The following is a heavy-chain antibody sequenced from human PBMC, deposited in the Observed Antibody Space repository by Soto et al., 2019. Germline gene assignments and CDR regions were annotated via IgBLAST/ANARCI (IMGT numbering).Heavy chain of an antibody. Sequence: ASVKVSCKASGYTFTSYGISWVRQAPGQGLEWMGWISAYNGTTNYAQKPQGRVTMTTDTSTSTAYMELRSLRSDDTAVYYCARDRRLGGYDFWSGHYGMDVWGQGTTVTVSS. CDR3: ARDRRLGGYDFWSGHYGMDV. D-gene: IGHD3-3*01. CDR1: GYTFTSYG. J-gene: IGHJ6*02. CDR2: ISAYNGTT. V-gene: IGHV1-18*04.